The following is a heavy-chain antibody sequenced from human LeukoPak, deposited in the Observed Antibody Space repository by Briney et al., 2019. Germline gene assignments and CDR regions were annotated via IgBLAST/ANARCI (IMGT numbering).Heavy chain of an antibody. CDR2: IITLFGAA. CDR3: AREGTKYYDFWSGYHTFNWFDP. V-gene: IGHV1-69*05. D-gene: IGHD3-3*01. Sequence: SVKVSCKASAGTFSSYAISWVRQAPGQGIEWMGGIITLFGAANYAQKFQGRVTITTDESTSTAYMELSSLRSEDTAVYYCAREGTKYYDFWSGYHTFNWFDPWGQGTLVTVSS. J-gene: IGHJ5*02. CDR1: AGTFSSYA.